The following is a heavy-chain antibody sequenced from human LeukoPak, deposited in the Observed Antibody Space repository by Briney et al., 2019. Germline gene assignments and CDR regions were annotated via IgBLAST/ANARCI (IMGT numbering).Heavy chain of an antibody. D-gene: IGHD3-22*01. CDR3: ARGAERSGYDY. CDR2: IYSDNT. V-gene: IGHV3-53*01. CDR1: GFTVSSNS. J-gene: IGHJ4*02. Sequence: GGSLRLSCTVSGFTVSSNSMSWVRQAPGKGLEWVSFIYSDNTHYSDSVKGRFTISRDNAKNSLYLQMNTLRGEDTAVYYCARGAERSGYDYWGQGTLVTVAS.